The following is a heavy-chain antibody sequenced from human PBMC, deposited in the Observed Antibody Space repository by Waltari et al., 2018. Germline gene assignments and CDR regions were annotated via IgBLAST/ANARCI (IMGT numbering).Heavy chain of an antibody. D-gene: IGHD2-15*01. CDR1: GYTFTGYY. Sequence: QVQLVQSGAEVKKPGASVKVSCKASGYTFTGYYMHWVRQAPGQGLEWMGWINPNSGGTNCAQKFQGRVTMTRDTSISTAYMELSRLRADDTAVYYCARDEGHCSGGSCYSAYWGQGTLVTVSS. CDR3: ARDEGHCSGGSCYSAY. CDR2: INPNSGGT. J-gene: IGHJ4*02. V-gene: IGHV1-2*02.